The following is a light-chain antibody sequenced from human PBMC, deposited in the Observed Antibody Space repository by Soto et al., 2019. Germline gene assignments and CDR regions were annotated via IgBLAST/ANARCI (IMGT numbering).Light chain of an antibody. CDR3: QPYCGSPGT. CDR2: GAS. Sequence: EFVLTQSPGTLSLSPGERATLSCRTSQSVSSNQLAWYQQKPGQAPRLLIYGASSRTTGIPDRFSGSGSGTNFTLTISRLETEDLAVYYCQPYCGSPGTVGQGTKVDIK. CDR1: QSVSSNQ. J-gene: IGKJ1*01. V-gene: IGKV3-20*01.